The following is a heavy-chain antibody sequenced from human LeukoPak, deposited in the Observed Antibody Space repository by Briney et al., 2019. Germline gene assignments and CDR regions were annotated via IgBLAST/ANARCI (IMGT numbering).Heavy chain of an antibody. Sequence: PGGSLRLSCAASGFTFSSYWMTWVRQAPGKGLEWVANIKQDGSKKSYVDSVKGRFTIFRDNAKNSLYLQMNSLRAEDTAIYYCTRVGYIDEGIDYWGQGTLVTVSS. CDR2: IKQDGSKK. J-gene: IGHJ4*02. D-gene: IGHD5-24*01. CDR1: GFTFSSYW. CDR3: TRVGYIDEGIDY. V-gene: IGHV3-7*04.